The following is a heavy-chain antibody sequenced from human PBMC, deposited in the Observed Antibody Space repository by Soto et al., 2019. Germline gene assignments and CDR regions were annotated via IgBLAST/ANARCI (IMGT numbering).Heavy chain of an antibody. J-gene: IGHJ4*02. CDR3: AKDRPAGNFDY. CDR1: GFTFNNYA. CDR2: ISATGGST. V-gene: IGHV3-23*01. Sequence: EVQVLDSGGGLVQPGGSLRLSCAASGFTFNNYAMNWVRQAPGKGLEWVATISATGGSTYYADSVKGRFTISRDNSKNTLYLQMYGLRVEDTAVYYRAKDRPAGNFDYWGQGTQVTVSS.